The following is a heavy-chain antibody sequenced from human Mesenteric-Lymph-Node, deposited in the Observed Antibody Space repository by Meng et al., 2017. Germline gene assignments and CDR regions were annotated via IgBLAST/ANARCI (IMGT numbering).Heavy chain of an antibody. CDR1: GGSFSSYY. CDR3: ARGGITMRGSYYYGMDV. D-gene: IGHD3-22*01. V-gene: IGHV4-59*12. J-gene: IGHJ6*02. Sequence: SETLSLTCTVSGGSFSSYYWSWIRQPPGRGLEWIGYVYYSGSTDYNLSLKSRVTISVDTSKNQFSLKLSSVTAADTAVYYCARGGITMRGSYYYGMDVWGQGTTVTVSS. CDR2: VYYSGST.